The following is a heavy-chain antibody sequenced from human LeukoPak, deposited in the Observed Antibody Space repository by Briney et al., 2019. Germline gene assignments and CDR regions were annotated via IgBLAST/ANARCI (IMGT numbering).Heavy chain of an antibody. D-gene: IGHD3-22*01. CDR3: ARVLNYYDSSGYYFSY. Sequence: GGTLRLSCAASGFTFSYYTMHWVRQAPGKGLEWVAVISYDGSNKYYADSVKGRFTISRDNSKNTLYLQMNSLRAEDTAVYYCARVLNYYDSSGYYFSYWGQGTLVTVSS. J-gene: IGHJ4*02. V-gene: IGHV3-30-3*01. CDR1: GFTFSYYT. CDR2: ISYDGSNK.